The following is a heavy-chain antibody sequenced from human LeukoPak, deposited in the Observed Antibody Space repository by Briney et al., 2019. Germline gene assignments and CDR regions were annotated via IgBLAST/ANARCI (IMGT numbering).Heavy chain of an antibody. Sequence: PSETLSLTCTVSGYSISSGYHWGWIRQPPGKGLEWIGSIYHSGSTYYNPSLKSRVTISVDTSKNQFSLKLRSVTAADTAVYYCARVVQSTDSSGFYLPEYFQHWGQGTLVTV. D-gene: IGHD3-22*01. CDR1: GYSISSGYH. J-gene: IGHJ1*01. CDR2: IYHSGST. V-gene: IGHV4-38-2*02. CDR3: ARVVQSTDSSGFYLPEYFQH.